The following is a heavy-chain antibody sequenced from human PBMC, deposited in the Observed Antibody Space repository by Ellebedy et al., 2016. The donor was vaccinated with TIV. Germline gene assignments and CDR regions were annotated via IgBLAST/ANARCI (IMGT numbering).Heavy chain of an antibody. CDR3: ARGDIAVAVAFDF. CDR2: LSHTDRA. J-gene: IGHJ4*02. CDR1: GGSLNWHY. D-gene: IGHD6-19*01. Sequence: SETLSLXXTVSGGSLNWHYWGWIRQPPGKGLEWLGYLSHTDRASYNPSLKSRVTISGDKSKNQFSLILTSVTATDTAVYYCARGDIAVAVAFDFWGPGTLVTVSS. V-gene: IGHV4-59*11.